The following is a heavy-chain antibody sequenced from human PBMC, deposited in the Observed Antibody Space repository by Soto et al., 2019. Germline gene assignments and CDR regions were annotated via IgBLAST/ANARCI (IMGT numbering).Heavy chain of an antibody. J-gene: IGHJ4*02. V-gene: IGHV3-64*01. D-gene: IGHD3-9*01. CDR3: ARLNYDILTGYFDY. CDR2: ISSNGGST. CDR1: GFTFSSYA. Sequence: GGSLRLSCAASGFTFSSYAMHWVRQAPGKGLEYVSAISSNGGSTYYANSVKGRFTISRDNSKNTLYLQMGSLRAEDMAVYYCARLNYDILTGYFDYWGQGTLVTVSS.